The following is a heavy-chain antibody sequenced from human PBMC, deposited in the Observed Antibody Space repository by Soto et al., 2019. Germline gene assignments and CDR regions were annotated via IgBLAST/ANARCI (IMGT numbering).Heavy chain of an antibody. CDR2: MIPILGIA. J-gene: IGHJ4*02. CDR1: GGTFSSYT. V-gene: IGHV1-69*02. Sequence: QVQLVQSGAEVKKPGSSVKVSCKASGGTFSSYTISWVRQAPGQGLEWMGRMIPILGIANYAQKFQGRVTITADKSTSTAYMELSSLRSEDTAVYYCARGGGAAMADDYWGQGTLVTVSS. D-gene: IGHD5-18*01. CDR3: ARGGGAAMADDY.